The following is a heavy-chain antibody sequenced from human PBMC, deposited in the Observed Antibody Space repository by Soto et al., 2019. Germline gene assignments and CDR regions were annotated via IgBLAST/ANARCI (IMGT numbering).Heavy chain of an antibody. V-gene: IGHV4-59*08. J-gene: IGHJ4*02. D-gene: IGHD3-10*01. Sequence: SETLSLTCAVSGGAISSDYWNWIRQPPGKGLEWIGYIHSGSTTYSASLRSRVTISVDTSKNQFSLKLSSVTAADTAVYFCARHDGSRSTDYWGQGTLVTVSS. CDR3: ARHDGSRSTDY. CDR2: IHSGST. CDR1: GGAISSDY.